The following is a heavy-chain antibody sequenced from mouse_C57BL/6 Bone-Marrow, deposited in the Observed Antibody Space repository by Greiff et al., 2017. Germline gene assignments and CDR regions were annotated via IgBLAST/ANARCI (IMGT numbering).Heavy chain of an antibody. J-gene: IGHJ1*03. D-gene: IGHD1-1*01. V-gene: IGHV14-2*01. CDR2: IDPEDGET. CDR1: GFNIKDYY. Sequence: VQLQQSGAELVKPGASVKLSCTASGFNIKDYYMHWVKQRTEQGLEWIGRIDPEDGETKYAPKFQGKATITEDPSSNTAYLQRSSLTSEDTSVYYCARGGRLLRWYLDVWGTGTTVTVSS. CDR3: ARGGRLLRWYLDV.